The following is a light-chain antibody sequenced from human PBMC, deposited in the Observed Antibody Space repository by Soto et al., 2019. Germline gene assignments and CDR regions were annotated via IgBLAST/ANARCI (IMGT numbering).Light chain of an antibody. CDR3: RSYTSSRTLV. Sequence: QSVLTQPASVSGSPGQSITISCTGTSSDVGGYNYVSWYQQHPGKAPKLMIYDVSNRPSGVSNRFSGSKSGNTASLTISGLQAEDEADYYCRSYTSSRTLVFGGGTKLTVL. J-gene: IGLJ2*01. CDR2: DVS. CDR1: SSDVGGYNY. V-gene: IGLV2-14*01.